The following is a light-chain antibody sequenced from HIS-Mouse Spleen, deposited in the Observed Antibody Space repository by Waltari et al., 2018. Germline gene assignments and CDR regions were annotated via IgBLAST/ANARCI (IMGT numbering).Light chain of an antibody. CDR3: NSRDSSGNHVV. V-gene: IGLV3-19*01. J-gene: IGLJ2*01. Sequence: SSELTQDPAVSVALGQTVRITCQGDSLRSYYASSYQQKPGQAPVLVLYGKNNRPPGIPDRFSGSSSGNTASLTITGAQAEDEADYYCNSRDSSGNHVVFGGGTKLTVL. CDR2: GKN. CDR1: SLRSYY.